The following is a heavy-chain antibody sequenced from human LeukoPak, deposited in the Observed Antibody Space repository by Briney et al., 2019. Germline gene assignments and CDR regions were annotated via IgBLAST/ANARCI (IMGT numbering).Heavy chain of an antibody. CDR1: GFTFSSYE. D-gene: IGHD5-18*01. Sequence: GGSLRLSCAASGFTFSSYEMNWVRQAPGKGLEWVSYISSSGSTIYYADSVKGRLTISRDNAKNSLYLQMNSLRAEDTAVYYCARKYSYGYFDYWGQGTLVTVSS. J-gene: IGHJ4*02. V-gene: IGHV3-48*03. CDR2: ISSSGSTI. CDR3: ARKYSYGYFDY.